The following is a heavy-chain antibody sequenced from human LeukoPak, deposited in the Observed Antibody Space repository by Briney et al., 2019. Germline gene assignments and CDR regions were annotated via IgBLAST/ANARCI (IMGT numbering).Heavy chain of an antibody. CDR2: IKSKTAGETK. Sequence: PGGSLRLSCAASGFTFSDAWMSWVRQPPGRGLEWVGHIKSKTAGETKDYAAPVKGRFTISRDDSRATLYLQMSSLETEDTALYYCVTEYYGSYNYWGQGTLVTVSS. J-gene: IGHJ4*02. V-gene: IGHV3-15*01. CDR1: GFTFSDAW. D-gene: IGHD1-26*01. CDR3: VTEYYGSYNY.